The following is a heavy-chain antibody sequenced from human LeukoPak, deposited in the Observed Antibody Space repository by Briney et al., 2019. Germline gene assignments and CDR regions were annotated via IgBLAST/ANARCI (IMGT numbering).Heavy chain of an antibody. J-gene: IGHJ4*02. CDR3: ASRPAGSTWYGVFDY. CDR2: VFYPGST. D-gene: IGHD6-13*01. V-gene: IGHV4-59*11. Sequence: SETLSLTCTVSGGPIDRHYWSWIRQPPGKGLEWNGYVFYPGSTNYNPSLKSRVTMSLDTSRDQFSLRLTSVTAADTAIYYCASRPAGSTWYGVFDYWSQGTLVTVSS. CDR1: GGPIDRHY.